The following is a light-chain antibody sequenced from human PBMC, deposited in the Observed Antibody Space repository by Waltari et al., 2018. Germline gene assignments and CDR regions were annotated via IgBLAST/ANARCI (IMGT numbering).Light chain of an antibody. CDR1: QSGRGN. Sequence: EIVLTQSPATLSGSPGETVTLSCTASQSGRGNLAWYQQRPGQAPRLLISGTYSRATGIPARFSGSGSDTQFTLTISSLQSEDFAVYYCQHYNEWPPITFGPGTRVDIK. CDR2: GTY. J-gene: IGKJ3*01. V-gene: IGKV3-15*01. CDR3: QHYNEWPPIT.